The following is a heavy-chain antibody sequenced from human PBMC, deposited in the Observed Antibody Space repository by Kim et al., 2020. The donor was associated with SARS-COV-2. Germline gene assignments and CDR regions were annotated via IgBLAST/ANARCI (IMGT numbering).Heavy chain of an antibody. CDR1: GGSISSYY. CDR2: IYYSGST. J-gene: IGHJ3*02. CDR3: ARGTGDDAFDI. V-gene: IGHV4-59*01. D-gene: IGHD3-16*01. Sequence: SETLSLTCTVSGGSISSYYWSWIRQPPGKGLEWIGYIYYSGSTNYNPSLKSRVTISVDTSKNQFSLKLSSVTAADTAVYYCARGTGDDAFDIWGQGTMVTVSS.